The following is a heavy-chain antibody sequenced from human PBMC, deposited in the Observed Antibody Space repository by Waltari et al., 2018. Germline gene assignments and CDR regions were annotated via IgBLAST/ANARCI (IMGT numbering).Heavy chain of an antibody. CDR3: ARHGVGANWFDP. CDR2: IYHSGST. J-gene: IGHJ5*02. D-gene: IGHD1-26*01. V-gene: IGHV4-38-2*01. Sequence: QVQLQESGPGLVKPSETLSLTCAVSGYSISSGYYWGWIRQPPGKGLEWIGSIYHSGSTYYNPSLKSRVTISVDTSKNQFSLKLSSVTAADTAVYYSARHGVGANWFDPWGQGTLVTVSS. CDR1: GYSISSGYY.